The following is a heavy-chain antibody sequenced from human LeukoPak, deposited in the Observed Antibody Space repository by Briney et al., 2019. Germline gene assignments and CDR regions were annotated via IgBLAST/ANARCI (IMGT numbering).Heavy chain of an antibody. D-gene: IGHD3-10*01. V-gene: IGHV4-59*01. CDR3: ARSELLWFGGVNSGFDY. J-gene: IGHJ4*02. CDR2: IYYSGST. CDR1: GGSMSSYY. Sequence: SETLSLTCTVSGGSMSSYYWSWIRQPPGKGLEWIGYIYYSGSTNYNPSLKSRVTISLDTSKNQFSLKLSSVTAADTAVYYCARSELLWFGGVNSGFDYWGQGTLVTVSP.